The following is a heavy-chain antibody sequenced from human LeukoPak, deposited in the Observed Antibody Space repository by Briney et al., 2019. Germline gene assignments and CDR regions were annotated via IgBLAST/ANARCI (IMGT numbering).Heavy chain of an antibody. J-gene: IGHJ6*04. CDR3: AGGYSSSWYYYYGMDV. Sequence: SVKVSCKASGGTFISYAISWVRQAPGQGLEWMGGIIPIFGTANYAQKFQGRVTITADKSTSTAYMELSSLRSEDTAVYYCAGGYSSSWYYYYGMDVWGKGTTVTVSS. CDR1: GGTFISYA. V-gene: IGHV1-69*06. D-gene: IGHD6-13*01. CDR2: IIPIFGTA.